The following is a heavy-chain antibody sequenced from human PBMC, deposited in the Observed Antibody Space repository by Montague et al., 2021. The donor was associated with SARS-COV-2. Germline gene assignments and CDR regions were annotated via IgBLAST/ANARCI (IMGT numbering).Heavy chain of an antibody. CDR1: GFSFNANW. J-gene: IGHJ6*03. CDR2: IAGDGRNI. CDR3: VRATLYMDV. V-gene: IGHV3-74*03. Sequence: SLRLSCAASGFSFNANWMHWVRQAPGKGLVWVSGIAGDGRNIEYADSVKGRFTVSRDNARNSLYLQMNSLRAEDTAVYYCVRATLYMDVWGEGTTVAV.